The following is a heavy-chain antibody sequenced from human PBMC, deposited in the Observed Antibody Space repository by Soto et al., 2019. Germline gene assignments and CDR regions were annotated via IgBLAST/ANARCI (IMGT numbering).Heavy chain of an antibody. V-gene: IGHV1-69*13. Sequence: SVKVSCKAAAGTFRSYAMSWVRQAPGQGLEWMGGIIPMFGTANYAQNFKGRLTITADESTRTAYMELRSLTADEAAVYFCAGERPALRGARDAMDVGGKGTTVTVSS. CDR3: AGERPALRGARDAMDV. D-gene: IGHD4-17*01. CDR2: IIPMFGTA. J-gene: IGHJ6*03. CDR1: AGTFRSYA.